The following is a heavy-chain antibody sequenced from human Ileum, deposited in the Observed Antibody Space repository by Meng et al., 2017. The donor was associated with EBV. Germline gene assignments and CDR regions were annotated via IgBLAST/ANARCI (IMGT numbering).Heavy chain of an antibody. J-gene: IGHJ4*02. CDR2: IFHIGST. D-gene: IGHD3-9*01. V-gene: IGHV4-4*02. Sequence: VQLQRSGPRVVKPSGTRSLPCAVSGGSVISKNWWSWVRQPPGKGLEWIGEIFHIGSTNNSPSLKSRVTISVDNSKNQFSLSLTSVTAADTAIYYCAKVSLTGTFYDHWGQGILVTVSS. CDR1: GGSVISKNW. CDR3: AKVSLTGTFYDH.